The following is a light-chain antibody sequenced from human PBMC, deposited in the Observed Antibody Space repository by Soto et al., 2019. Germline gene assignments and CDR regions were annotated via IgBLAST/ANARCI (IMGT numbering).Light chain of an antibody. CDR1: SSDVGSYNL. J-gene: IGLJ2*01. CDR3: CSYAGSSTLV. CDR2: EVS. Sequence: QSALTQPASVSGSPGQSITISCTGTSSDVGSYNLVSWYQQHPGKAPKLMIYEVSKRPSGVSNRFSGSMSGNTASLTISGLQAEDEADYYCCSYAGSSTLVFGGGTKLTVL. V-gene: IGLV2-23*02.